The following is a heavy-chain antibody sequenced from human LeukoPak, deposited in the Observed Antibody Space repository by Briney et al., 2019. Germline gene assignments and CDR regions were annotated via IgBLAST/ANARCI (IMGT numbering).Heavy chain of an antibody. V-gene: IGHV3-7*01. Sequence: PGGSLRLSCAASGFTFSSYWMSWVRQAPGKGLEWVANIKQDGSEKYYVDSVKGRFTISRDNAKNSLYLQMNGLRAEDTAVYYCARDQTNTVYYYYYMDVWGKGTTVTVSS. CDR1: GFTFSSYW. D-gene: IGHD1/OR15-1a*01. CDR2: IKQDGSEK. CDR3: ARDQTNTVYYYYYMDV. J-gene: IGHJ6*03.